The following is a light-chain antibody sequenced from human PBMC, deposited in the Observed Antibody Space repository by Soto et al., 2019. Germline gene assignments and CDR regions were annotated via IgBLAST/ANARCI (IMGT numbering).Light chain of an antibody. CDR2: GAS. CDR3: QHYGSSPAT. CDR1: QSVSSSY. V-gene: IGKV3-20*01. Sequence: EIVLTQSPGTLSLSPGERATLSCRASQSVSSSYLAWYQQKPGQAPRLLIYGASSRATGIPDRFSGSGSVTGFTLSITRLETEALAEDYYQHYGSSPATFGQGTKVEIK. J-gene: IGKJ1*01.